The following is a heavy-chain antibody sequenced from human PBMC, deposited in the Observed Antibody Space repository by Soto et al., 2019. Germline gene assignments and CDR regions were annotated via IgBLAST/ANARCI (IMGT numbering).Heavy chain of an antibody. CDR3: ARHYASGTYPLEY. Sequence: SETLSLTCTVSGGSISGYYWSWIRQSPENGLQWIAYIYDSGTTNYNPSLKSRITISVDTSKNQVSLKLSSVTAADTAVYYCARHYASGTYPLEYWGQGTLVTVSS. J-gene: IGHJ4*02. D-gene: IGHD3-10*01. CDR1: GGSISGYY. V-gene: IGHV4-59*08. CDR2: IYDSGTT.